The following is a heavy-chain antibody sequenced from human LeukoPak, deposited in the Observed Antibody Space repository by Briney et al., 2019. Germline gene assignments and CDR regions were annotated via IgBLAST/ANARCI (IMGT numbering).Heavy chain of an antibody. J-gene: IGHJ4*02. CDR2: NTPFFATA. Sequence: GASVKVSCKASGDTFNTYVITWVRQAPGQGLEWMGRNTPFFATANYAQKFQGRVTMTTDTSTSTAYMELRSLRSDDTAVYYCARDGTVVVTPFDYWGQGTLVTVSS. CDR3: ARDGTVVVTPFDY. CDR1: GDTFNTYV. D-gene: IGHD3-22*01. V-gene: IGHV1-69*05.